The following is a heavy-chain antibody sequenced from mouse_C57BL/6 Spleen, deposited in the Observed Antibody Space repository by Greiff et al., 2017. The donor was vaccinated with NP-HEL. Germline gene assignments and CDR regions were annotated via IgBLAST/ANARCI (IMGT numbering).Heavy chain of an antibody. J-gene: IGHJ3*01. CDR1: GYTFTSYW. Sequence: QVQLKQPGTELVKPGASVKLSCKASGYTFTSYWMHWVKQRPGQGLEWIGNINPSNGGTNYNEKFKSKATLTVDKSSSTAYMQLSSLTSEDSAVYYCARENLLLRRAWFAYWGQGTLVTVSA. V-gene: IGHV1-53*01. CDR3: ARENLLLRRAWFAY. CDR2: INPSNGGT. D-gene: IGHD1-1*01.